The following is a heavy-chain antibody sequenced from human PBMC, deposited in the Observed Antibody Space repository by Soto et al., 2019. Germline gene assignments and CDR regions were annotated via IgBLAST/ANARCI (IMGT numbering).Heavy chain of an antibody. Sequence: ASVKVSCKASGYTFTSYYIHWVRQAPGQRFEGMGLISPRGGATNYAHNFRGRVTMTRDTSTTTVYMDLNSLRSEDTAVYYCARPLVYTYGSHFDFWGQGTQVTVSS. CDR2: ISPRGGAT. CDR3: ARPLVYTYGSHFDF. D-gene: IGHD2-15*01. J-gene: IGHJ4*02. CDR1: GYTFTSYY. V-gene: IGHV1-46*01.